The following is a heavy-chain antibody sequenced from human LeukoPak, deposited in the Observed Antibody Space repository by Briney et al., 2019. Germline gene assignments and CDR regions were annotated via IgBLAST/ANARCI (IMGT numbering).Heavy chain of an antibody. Sequence: PSETLSLTCAVYGGSFSGYYWSWIRQPPGKGLEWIGEINHSGSTNYNPSLKSRVTISVDTSKNQFSLKLSSVTAADTAVYYCARERDYYGSGSFDPWGQGTLVTVSS. CDR2: INHSGST. CDR1: GGSFSGYY. V-gene: IGHV4-34*01. CDR3: ARERDYYGSGSFDP. J-gene: IGHJ5*02. D-gene: IGHD3-10*01.